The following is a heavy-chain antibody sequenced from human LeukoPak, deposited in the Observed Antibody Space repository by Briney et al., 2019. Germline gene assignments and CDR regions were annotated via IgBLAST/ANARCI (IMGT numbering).Heavy chain of an antibody. CDR2: IYHNGST. V-gene: IGHV4-34*01. J-gene: IGHJ6*02. D-gene: IGHD2-15*01. CDR1: GGSFSGYY. CDR3: ARNRRLGGKKCSGGSCRTYYYYGMDV. Sequence: KPSETLSLTCAVYGGSFSGYYWSWIRQPPGKGLEWIGEIYHNGSTNYNPSLKSRVTISVDTSTTQFSLKLSSLTAADTAVYYCARNRRLGGKKCSGGSCRTYYYYGMDVWGQGTTVTVSS.